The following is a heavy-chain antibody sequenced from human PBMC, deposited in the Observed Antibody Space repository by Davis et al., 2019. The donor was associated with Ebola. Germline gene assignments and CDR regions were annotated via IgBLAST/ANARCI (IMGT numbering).Heavy chain of an antibody. CDR3: ARDWLGGMDV. CDR1: GGTFSSYA. J-gene: IGHJ6*02. V-gene: IGHV1-69*04. D-gene: IGHD3-9*01. Sequence: AASVKVSCKASGGTFSSYAISWVRQAPGQGLEWMGRIIPIFGIANYAQKLQGRVTMTTDTSTSTAYMELRSLRSDDTAVYYCARDWLGGMDVWGQGTTVTVSS. CDR2: IIPIFGIA.